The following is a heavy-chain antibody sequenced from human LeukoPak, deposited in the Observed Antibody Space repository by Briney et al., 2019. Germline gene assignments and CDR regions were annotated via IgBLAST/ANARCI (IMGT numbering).Heavy chain of an antibody. CDR1: GGTFSSYA. Sequence: GASVNVSCTASGGTFSSYAISWVRQAPGQGLEWMGRIIPILGIANYAQKFQGRVTITADKSTSTAYMELSSLRSEDTAVYYCARDLSRYYDSSGLNTFDYWGQGTLVTVSS. CDR2: IIPILGIA. J-gene: IGHJ4*02. CDR3: ARDLSRYYDSSGLNTFDY. D-gene: IGHD3-22*01. V-gene: IGHV1-69*04.